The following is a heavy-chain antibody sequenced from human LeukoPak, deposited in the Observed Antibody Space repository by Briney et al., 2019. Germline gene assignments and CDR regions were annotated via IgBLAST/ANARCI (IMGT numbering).Heavy chain of an antibody. CDR1: GGSISSYY. D-gene: IGHD6-13*01. V-gene: IGHV4-4*07. J-gene: IGHJ6*03. CDR3: ARAGNPYTGYSSSWYYYYYMDV. Sequence: PSETLSLTCTVSGGSISSYYWSWIRQPAGKGLEWIGRIYTSGSTNYNPSLKSRVTMSVDTPKNQFSLKLSSVTAADTAVYYCARAGNPYTGYSSSWYYYYYMDVWGRGTTVTVSS. CDR2: IYTSGST.